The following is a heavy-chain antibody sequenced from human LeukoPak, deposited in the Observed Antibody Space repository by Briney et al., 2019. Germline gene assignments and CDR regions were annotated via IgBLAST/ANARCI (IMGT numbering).Heavy chain of an antibody. Sequence: ASVKVSCKASGYTFTSYGIRWVRQAPGQGLEWMGRISGYNGNTNYAQKLQGRVTMTTDTSTSTAYMELRSLRSDDTAVYYCARNLSGYCDYWGQGTLVTVSS. D-gene: IGHD3-3*01. J-gene: IGHJ4*02. CDR2: ISGYNGNT. V-gene: IGHV1-18*01. CDR1: GYTFTSYG. CDR3: ARNLSGYCDY.